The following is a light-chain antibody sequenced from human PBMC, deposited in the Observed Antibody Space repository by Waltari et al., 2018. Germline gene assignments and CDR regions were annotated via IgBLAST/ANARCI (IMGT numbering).Light chain of an antibody. V-gene: IGKV1-39*01. CDR3: HQSYSTPHT. J-gene: IGKJ2*01. CDR2: AAS. Sequence: DIQITQSPSSLSASVGDRVTITCRASQTIAIYLNWYQHKPGKAPKLLIYAASNLQSGVPSRFSGSGSGTDFTLTISSLQPEDFATYYCHQSYSTPHTFGLGTKVEIK. CDR1: QTIAIY.